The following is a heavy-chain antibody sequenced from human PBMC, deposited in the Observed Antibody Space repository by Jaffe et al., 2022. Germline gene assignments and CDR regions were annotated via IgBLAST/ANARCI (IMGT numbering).Heavy chain of an antibody. CDR1: GGSISSGSYY. J-gene: IGHJ3*02. D-gene: IGHD5-18*01. CDR2: IYTSGST. Sequence: QVQLQESGPGLVKPSQTLSLTCTVSGGSISSGSYYWSWIRQPAGKGLEWIGRIYTSGSTNYNPSLKSRVTISVDTSKNQFSLKLSSVTAADTAVYYCARDSEELVDTAMVLDAFDIWGQGTMVTVSS. CDR3: ARDSEELVDTAMVLDAFDI. V-gene: IGHV4-61*02.